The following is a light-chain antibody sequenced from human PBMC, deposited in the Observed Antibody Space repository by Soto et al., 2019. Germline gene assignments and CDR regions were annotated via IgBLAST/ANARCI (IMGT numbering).Light chain of an antibody. V-gene: IGKV3-20*01. CDR1: QSVSSSS. CDR3: QQYGGSPRT. J-gene: IGKJ1*01. Sequence: EIVLTQSPGTLYLSPGERATLSCRASQSVSSSSLAWYQQKRGQAPRLLIHGASNRATGIPDRFSGSGSGTDFTLTISRLEPEDCAVYYCQQYGGSPRTFGQGTQVEVK. CDR2: GAS.